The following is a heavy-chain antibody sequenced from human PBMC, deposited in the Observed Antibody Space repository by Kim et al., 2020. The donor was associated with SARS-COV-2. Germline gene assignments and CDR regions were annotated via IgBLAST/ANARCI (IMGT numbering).Heavy chain of an antibody. CDR1: AFTFSDYY. CDR2: ISRTGGTD. J-gene: IGHJ5*02. Sequence: GGSLRLSCTASAFTFSDYYMGWIRQAPGKGLEWVSYISRTGGTDYYAHSVKGRFTISRDNAQKSLYLQLNNLRAEDTAVYYCTRAHSHDSHGYPQGFDPWGQGTLVTVSS. D-gene: IGHD3-22*01. CDR3: TRAHSHDSHGYPQGFDP. V-gene: IGHV3-11*01.